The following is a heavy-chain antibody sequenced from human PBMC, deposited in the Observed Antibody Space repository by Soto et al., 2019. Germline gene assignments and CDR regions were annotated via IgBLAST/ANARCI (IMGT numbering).Heavy chain of an antibody. CDR3: TKEKSVMNSGYDAFDP. Sequence: EANLEESGGGLIEPGGSLRLSCAASGFSFSAFEMNWVRQAPGKGPEWVAHIKSGGSFTLYAASVKGRFTISRDDADNSLYLQMNRLRAEDTALYYCTKEKSVMNSGYDAFDPWGRGTMVTVSS. CDR2: IKSGGSFT. D-gene: IGHD5-12*01. J-gene: IGHJ3*01. V-gene: IGHV3-48*03. CDR1: GFSFSAFE.